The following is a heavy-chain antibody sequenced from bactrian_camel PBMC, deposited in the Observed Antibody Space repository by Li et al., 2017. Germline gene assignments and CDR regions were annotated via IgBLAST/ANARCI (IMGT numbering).Heavy chain of an antibody. Sequence: VQLVESGGGSVQAGRSLRLSCAASGYTFSRGCAAWFRQAPGKEREGVAAMYVGEGTTTYADSVKGRFTISQDNDKKNLFLQMNSLEVDDTAKYYCAAGPLGARRRSDGWCFKALGYNYSGQGTQVTVS. V-gene: IGHV3S1*01. CDR2: MYVGEGTT. D-gene: IGHD3*01. J-gene: IGHJ4*01. CDR3: AAGPLGARRRSDGWCFKALGYNY. CDR1: GYTFSRGC.